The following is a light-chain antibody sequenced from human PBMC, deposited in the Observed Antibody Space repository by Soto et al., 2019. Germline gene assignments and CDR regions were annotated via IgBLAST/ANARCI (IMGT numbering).Light chain of an antibody. V-gene: IGLV1-40*01. CDR1: SSNIGAGYD. CDR3: PSYDSSLRGV. Sequence: QSVLTQPPSVSGAPGQRVTISCTGSSSNIGAGYDVHWYQQLPVTAPKILIYGNSNRPSGVTDRFSGSKSGTSASLAITGLQAEDEADYYCPSYDSSLRGVLGTGTKVTVL. CDR2: GNS. J-gene: IGLJ1*01.